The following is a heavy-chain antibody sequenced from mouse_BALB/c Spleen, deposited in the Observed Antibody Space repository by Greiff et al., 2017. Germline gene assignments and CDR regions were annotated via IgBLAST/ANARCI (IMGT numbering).Heavy chain of an antibody. CDR2: IYPGDGDT. J-gene: IGHJ4*01. V-gene: IGHV1-87*01. D-gene: IGHD2-4*01. CDR1: GYTFTSYW. CDR3: ARGSDYDRDFYAMDY. Sequence: VQLQQSGAELARPGASVTLSCKASGYTFTSYWMQWVKQRPGQGLEWIGAIYPGDGDTRYTQKFKGKATLTADKSSSTAYMQLSSLASEDSAVYYCARGSDYDRDFYAMDYWGQGTSVTVSS.